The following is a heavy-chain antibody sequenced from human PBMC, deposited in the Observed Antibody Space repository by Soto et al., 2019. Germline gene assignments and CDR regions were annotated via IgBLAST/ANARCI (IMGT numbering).Heavy chain of an antibody. J-gene: IGHJ6*02. V-gene: IGHV1-46*01. Sequence: ASVKVSCKASGYIFTSYYIHWVRQAPGQGLEWMGWINPFDGSRMFAQSFQGRVTMSVGTSPKQFSLRLTSVTAADTAVYYCVRQGFGTLHGLVDVWGQGTTVTASS. CDR1: GYIFTSYY. CDR3: VRQGFGTLHGLVDV. D-gene: IGHD3-10*01. CDR2: INPFDGSR.